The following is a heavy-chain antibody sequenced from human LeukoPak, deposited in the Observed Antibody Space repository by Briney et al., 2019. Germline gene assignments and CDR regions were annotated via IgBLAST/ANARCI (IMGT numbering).Heavy chain of an antibody. CDR1: GGSFSGYY. V-gene: IGHV4-34*01. Sequence: SETLSLTCAVYGGSFSGYYWSWIRQPPGKGLEWIGEINHSGSTNYNPSLKSQVTISVDTSKNQFSLKLSSVTAADTAVYYCARGGEIVVVPAATRNFDYWGQGTLVTVSS. J-gene: IGHJ4*02. D-gene: IGHD2-2*01. CDR2: INHSGST. CDR3: ARGGEIVVVPAATRNFDY.